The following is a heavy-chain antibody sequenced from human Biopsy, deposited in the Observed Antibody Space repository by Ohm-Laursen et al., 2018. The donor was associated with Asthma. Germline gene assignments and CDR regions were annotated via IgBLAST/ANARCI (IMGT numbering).Heavy chain of an antibody. V-gene: IGHV3-30*04. CDR2: ISYDGRNT. CDR1: GFTFDNYT. CDR3: ARGGLHYYEYYGMDV. J-gene: IGHJ6*02. Sequence: SLRLSCAASGFTFDNYTMHWVRQAPGKGLEWVTIISYDGRNTHYADSVEGRFTISRDNSKNTLFLQMSSLRPEDTAVYYCARGGLHYYEYYGMDVWGQGTTVTASS. D-gene: IGHD2-21*02.